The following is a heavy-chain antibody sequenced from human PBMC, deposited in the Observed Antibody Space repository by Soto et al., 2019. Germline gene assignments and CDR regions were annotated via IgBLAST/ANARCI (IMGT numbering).Heavy chain of an antibody. V-gene: IGHV1-18*01. CDR1: GYSFTSYA. CDR2: ISPYNDDS. J-gene: IGHJ6*02. Sequence: QVQLVQSGPEVKKPGASVKVSCKTSGYSFTSYAITWVRQAPGQGLEWMGWISPYNDDSNYAQTFQGRVTMTTDTSRSTAHMELRSLGSDDSAVYYCARVEWLYNYYYSAMDVWGQGTTVSVS. D-gene: IGHD3-3*01. CDR3: ARVEWLYNYYYSAMDV.